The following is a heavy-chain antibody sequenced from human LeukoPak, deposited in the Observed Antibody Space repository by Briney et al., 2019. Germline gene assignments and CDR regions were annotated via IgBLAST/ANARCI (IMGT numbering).Heavy chain of an antibody. Sequence: SETLSLTCAVYGGSFSGCYWSWIRQPPGKGLEWIGEINHSGSTNYNPSLKSRVTISVDTSKNQFSLKLSSVTAADTAVYYCHYGDNADPWGQGTLVTVSS. CDR3: HYGDNADP. CDR1: GGSFSGCY. CDR2: INHSGST. V-gene: IGHV4-34*01. D-gene: IGHD4-17*01. J-gene: IGHJ5*02.